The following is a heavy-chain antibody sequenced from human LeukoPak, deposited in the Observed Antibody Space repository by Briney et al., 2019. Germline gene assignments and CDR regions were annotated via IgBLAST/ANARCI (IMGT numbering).Heavy chain of an antibody. V-gene: IGHV3-74*01. CDR1: GFTFKDYW. D-gene: IGHD3-10*01. J-gene: IGHJ4*02. CDR3: ARGSFGVFDY. Sequence: GESLRLSCAASGFTFKDYWMHWVRQAPGKGLVWVARIISDGSSASYADSVKGRFTMSRDNAKNTLYLQMNSLRAEDTAVYYCARGSFGVFDYWGQGILVTVSS. CDR2: IISDGSSA.